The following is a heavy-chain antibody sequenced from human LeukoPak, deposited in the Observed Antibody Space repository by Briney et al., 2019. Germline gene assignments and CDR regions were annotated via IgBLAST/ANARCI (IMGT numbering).Heavy chain of an antibody. V-gene: IGHV3-21*01. Sequence: GGSLRLSCAASGFTFSSYSMNWVRQAPGKGLEWVSSISSSSSYIYYADSVKGRFTISRDNAKNSLYLQMNSLRAEDTAVYYCAGGGYSYGYPGYWGQGTLVTVSS. D-gene: IGHD5-18*01. J-gene: IGHJ4*02. CDR2: ISSSSSYI. CDR1: GFTFSSYS. CDR3: AGGGYSYGYPGY.